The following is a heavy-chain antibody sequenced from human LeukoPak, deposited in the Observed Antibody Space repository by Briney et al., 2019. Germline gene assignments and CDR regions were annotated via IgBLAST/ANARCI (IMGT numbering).Heavy chain of an antibody. CDR2: IKSRTDGGTT. V-gene: IGHV3-15*01. Sequence: GGSLRLSCAASVFTFSNAWMSWVRQAPGKGLEWVGRIKSRTDGGTTDYAAPVKGRFTISRDDSKNTLYLQMNSLKTEDTAVYYCTTELRGQVRGVLYYFDYWGQGTLVTVSS. J-gene: IGHJ4*02. CDR3: TTELRGQVRGVLYYFDY. D-gene: IGHD3-10*01. CDR1: VFTFSNAW.